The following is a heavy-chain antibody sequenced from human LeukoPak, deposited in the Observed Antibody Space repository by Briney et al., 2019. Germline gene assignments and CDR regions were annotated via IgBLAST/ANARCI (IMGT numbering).Heavy chain of an antibody. CDR2: LDHEDGET. CDR3: ATSPGFVVVPAATGALSY. J-gene: IGHJ4*02. D-gene: IGHD2-2*01. CDR1: GYTLTELS. V-gene: IGHV1-24*01. Sequence: ASLKLSCAVSGYTLTELSMHWVRQAPGKGLEWMGGLDHEDGETIYAQKFQGRVTMTEDTSTDTAYMELSSLRSEDTAVYYCATSPGFVVVPAATGALSYWGQGTLVTVSS.